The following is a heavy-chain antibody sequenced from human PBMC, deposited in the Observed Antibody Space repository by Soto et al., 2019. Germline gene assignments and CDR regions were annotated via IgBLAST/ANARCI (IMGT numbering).Heavy chain of an antibody. CDR1: GGTFSSYA. V-gene: IGHV1-69*13. J-gene: IGHJ6*02. D-gene: IGHD5-12*01. Sequence: ASVKVSCKASGGTFSSYAISWVRQAPGQGLEWMGGIIPIFGTANYAQKFQGRVTITADESTNTAYMELSSLRSEDTAVYYCARCDGYNMKEYYYYGMDVWGQGTTVTVSS. CDR2: IIPIFGTA. CDR3: ARCDGYNMKEYYYYGMDV.